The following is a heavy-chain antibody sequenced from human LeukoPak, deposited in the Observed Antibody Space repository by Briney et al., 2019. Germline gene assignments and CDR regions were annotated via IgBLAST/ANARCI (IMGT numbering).Heavy chain of an antibody. J-gene: IGHJ4*02. CDR2: IYYSGST. Sequence: PSETLSLTCTVSGGSISSSSYYWGWIRQPPGKGLEWIGSIYYSGSTYYNPSLKSRVTISVDTSKNQFSLKLSSVTAADTAVYYCASLHDSSGYADYWGQGTLVTVSS. V-gene: IGHV4-39*01. CDR1: GGSISSSSYY. CDR3: ASLHDSSGYADY. D-gene: IGHD3-22*01.